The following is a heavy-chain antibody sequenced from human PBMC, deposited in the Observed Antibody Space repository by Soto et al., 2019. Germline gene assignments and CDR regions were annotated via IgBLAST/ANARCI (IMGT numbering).Heavy chain of an antibody. D-gene: IGHD5-12*01. CDR3: ARDGGGYPSGGFDY. CDR1: GGTFSSYA. Sequence: GASVKVSCKXSGGTFSSYAISWVRQAPGQGLEWMGGIIPIFGTANYAQKFQGRVTITADESTSTAYMELSSLRSEDTAVYYCARDGGGYPSGGFDYWGQGTLVTVSS. V-gene: IGHV1-69*13. J-gene: IGHJ4*02. CDR2: IIPIFGTA.